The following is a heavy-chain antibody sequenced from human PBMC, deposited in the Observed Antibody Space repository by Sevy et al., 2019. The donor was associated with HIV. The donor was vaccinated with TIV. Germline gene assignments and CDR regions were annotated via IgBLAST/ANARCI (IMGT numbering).Heavy chain of an antibody. CDR2: ISGSGYST. CDR3: AKDRVTVFGVVVTFDS. J-gene: IGHJ4*02. CDR1: GFTFDSYA. D-gene: IGHD3-3*01. V-gene: IGHV3-23*01. Sequence: GGSLRLSCAASGFTFDSYAMSWVRQVPGKGLEWVSSISGSGYSTYYADSVKGRFIISRDSSKNMVFLQMDSLRVEDSAAYFCAKDRVTVFGVVVTFDSWGQGTLVTVSS.